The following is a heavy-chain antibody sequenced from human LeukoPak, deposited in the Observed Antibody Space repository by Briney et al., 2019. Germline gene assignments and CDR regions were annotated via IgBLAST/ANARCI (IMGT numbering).Heavy chain of an antibody. CDR3: ARDGGYCSGGSCTASLRNY. D-gene: IGHD2-15*01. Sequence: PSETLSLTCTVSGGSISSGDYYWSWIRQPPGKGLEWIGYIYYRGSTYYNPSLKSRVTISVDTSKSQFSLKLSSVTAADTAVYYCARDGGYCSGGSCTASLRNYWGQGTLVTVSS. CDR1: GGSISSGDYY. V-gene: IGHV4-30-4*08. J-gene: IGHJ4*02. CDR2: IYYRGST.